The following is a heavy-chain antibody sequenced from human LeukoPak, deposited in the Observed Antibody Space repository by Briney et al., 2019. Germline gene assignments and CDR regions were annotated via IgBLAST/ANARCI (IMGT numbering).Heavy chain of an antibody. V-gene: IGHV3-30*04. Sequence: GGSLRLSCAASGFTFSSYAMHWVCQAPGKGLEWGAVISYDRSKKYYADSVKGRFTISRDNSKNTLYLQMNSLRAEDTAVYYCAGGGGGRAAAVGYWGQGTLVTVSS. D-gene: IGHD6-13*01. CDR1: GFTFSSYA. CDR3: AGGGGGRAAAVGY. J-gene: IGHJ4*02. CDR2: ISYDRSKK.